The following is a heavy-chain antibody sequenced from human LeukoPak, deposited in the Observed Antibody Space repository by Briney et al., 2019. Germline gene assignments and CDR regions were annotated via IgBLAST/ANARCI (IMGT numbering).Heavy chain of an antibody. D-gene: IGHD7-27*01. V-gene: IGHV4-61*02. CDR3: ASEANLGAFDI. CDR1: GGSISSGSYY. CDR2: IYTSGST. J-gene: IGHJ3*02. Sequence: SETLSLTCTVSGGSISSGSYYWSWIRQPAGKGLEWIGRIYTSGSTNYNPSLKSRVTISVDTSKNQSSLKLSSVTAADTAVYYCASEANLGAFDIWGQGTMVTVSS.